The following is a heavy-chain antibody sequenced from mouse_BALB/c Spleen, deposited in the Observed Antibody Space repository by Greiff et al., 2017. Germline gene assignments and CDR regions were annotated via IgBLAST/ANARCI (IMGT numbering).Heavy chain of an antibody. D-gene: IGHD1-2*01. CDR1: GYTFTDYA. V-gene: IGHV1S137*01. CDR2: ISTYYGDA. CDR3: ARGTTADYYAMDY. Sequence: SGAELVRPGVSVKISCKGSGYTFTDYAMHWVKQSHAKSLEWIGVISTYYGDASYNQKFKGKATMTVDKSSSTAYMELARLTSEDSAIYYCARGTTADYYAMDYWGQGTSVTVSS. J-gene: IGHJ4*01.